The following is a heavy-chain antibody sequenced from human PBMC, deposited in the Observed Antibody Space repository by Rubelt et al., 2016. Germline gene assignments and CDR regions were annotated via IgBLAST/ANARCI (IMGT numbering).Heavy chain of an antibody. D-gene: IGHD3-16*01. CDR1: GYTFTGYY. V-gene: IGHV1-2*06. J-gene: IGHJ6*02. CDR2: INPNMGGT. CDR3: AREGDYYYGMDV. Sequence: QVQLVQSGAEVKKPGASVKVSCKASGYTFTGYYMHWVRQAPGQGLEWMGRINPNMGGTNYAQKVQGRVTMTRDTSISTAYMELSRLRSDDTAVYYCAREGDYYYGMDVWGQGTTVTVSS.